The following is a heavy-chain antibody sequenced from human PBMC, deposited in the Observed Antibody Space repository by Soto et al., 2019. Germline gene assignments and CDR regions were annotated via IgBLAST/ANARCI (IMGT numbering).Heavy chain of an antibody. D-gene: IGHD5-18*01. V-gene: IGHV4-59*01. CDR3: ARDVGYGLYFDY. CDR1: GGSISSYY. J-gene: IGHJ4*02. Sequence: SETLSLTCTVSGGSISSYYWSWIRQPPGKGLEWIGYIYYSGSTNYNPSLKSRVTISVDTSKNQFSLKLSSVTAADTAVYYCARDVGYGLYFDYWGQGTLVTVSS. CDR2: IYYSGST.